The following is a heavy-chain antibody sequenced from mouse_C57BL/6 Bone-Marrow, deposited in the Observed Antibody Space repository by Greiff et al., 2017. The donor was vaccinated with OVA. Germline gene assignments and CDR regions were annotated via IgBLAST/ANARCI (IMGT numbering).Heavy chain of an antibody. Sequence: VQLQQSGPELVKPGASVKISCKASGYAFSSSWMNWVKQRPGKGLEWIGRIYPGDGDTNYNGKFKGKATLTADKSSSTAYMQLSSLTSEDSAVYFCARNPYGSSFYFDYWGQGTTLTVSS. D-gene: IGHD1-1*01. CDR2: IYPGDGDT. CDR3: ARNPYGSSFYFDY. CDR1: GYAFSSSW. J-gene: IGHJ2*01. V-gene: IGHV1-82*01.